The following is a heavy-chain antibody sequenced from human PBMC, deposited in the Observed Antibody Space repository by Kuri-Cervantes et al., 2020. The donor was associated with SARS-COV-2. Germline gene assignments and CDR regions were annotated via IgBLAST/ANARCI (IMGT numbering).Heavy chain of an antibody. CDR3: ARSWGNWRYMDV. V-gene: IGHV1-8*03. Sequence: ASVKVSCKASGYTFTSYDINWVRQATGQGLEWMGWMNPSSGNTGYAQKFQGRVTITRNTSISTAYMELSSLRSEDTAVYYCARSWGNWRYMDVWGKGTTVTVSS. D-gene: IGHD1-1*01. J-gene: IGHJ6*03. CDR2: MNPSSGNT. CDR1: GYTFTSYD.